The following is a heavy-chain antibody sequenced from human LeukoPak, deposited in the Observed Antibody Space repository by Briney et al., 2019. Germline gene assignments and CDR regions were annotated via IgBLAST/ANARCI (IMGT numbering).Heavy chain of an antibody. V-gene: IGHV4-59*08. J-gene: IGHJ4*02. D-gene: IGHD5-24*01. CDR1: GVSISNYY. Sequence: SETLSLTCTVSGVSISNYYWSWIRRPPGQGLEWIGYIYYTGSTNYNPSLKSRVTMSVDTSKNQFSLKLSSVTAADTAVYYCARRDGYNSDYWGQGTLVTVPS. CDR2: IYYTGST. CDR3: ARRDGYNSDY.